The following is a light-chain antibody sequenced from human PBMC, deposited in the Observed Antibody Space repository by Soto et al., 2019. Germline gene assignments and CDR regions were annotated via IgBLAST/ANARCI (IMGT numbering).Light chain of an antibody. J-gene: IGLJ7*01. CDR1: TGAVTSGHY. Sequence: QAVVTQEPSLTVSPGGTVTLTCASSTGAVTSGHYPYWFQQKPGQAPRTLIYDTSNKKSWTPARFSGSFLGGKATLTISGAEPDEDADYCYSISYTGTGAVFGGGTQLTVL. CDR2: DTS. CDR3: SISYTGTGAV. V-gene: IGLV7-46*01.